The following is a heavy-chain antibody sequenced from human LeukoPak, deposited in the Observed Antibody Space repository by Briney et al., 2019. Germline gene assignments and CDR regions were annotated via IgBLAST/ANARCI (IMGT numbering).Heavy chain of an antibody. V-gene: IGHV4-59*08. J-gene: IGHJ3*02. CDR3: ARPRLGTAMGDAFDI. D-gene: IGHD5-18*01. Sequence: PSETLSLTCTVSGGSISSYYWSWIRQPPGKGLEWIGYIYYSGRTNYNPSLKSRVTVSLDTSKKQFSLNLSSVTAADTAVYYCARPRLGTAMGDAFDIWGQGTMVTVSS. CDR1: GGSISSYY. CDR2: IYYSGRT.